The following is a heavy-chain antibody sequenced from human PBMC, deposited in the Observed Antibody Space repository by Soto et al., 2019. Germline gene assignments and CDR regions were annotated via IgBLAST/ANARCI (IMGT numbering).Heavy chain of an antibody. D-gene: IGHD3-3*01. CDR2: ISYDGSNK. J-gene: IGHJ6*02. V-gene: IGHV3-30*18. CDR1: GFTFSSYG. Sequence: ESGGGVVQPGRSLRLSCAASGFTFSSYGMHWVRQAPGKGLEWVAVISYDGSNKYYADSVKGRFTISRDNSKNTLYLQMNSLRAEDTAVYYCAKDYRPFLLRFLARGGMDVWGQGTTVTVSS. CDR3: AKDYRPFLLRFLARGGMDV.